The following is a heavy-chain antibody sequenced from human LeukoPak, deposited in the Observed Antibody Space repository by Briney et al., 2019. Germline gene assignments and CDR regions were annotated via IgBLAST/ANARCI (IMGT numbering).Heavy chain of an antibody. CDR3: ARVIATRPHYHYCMDV. V-gene: IGHV3-11*04. Sequence: SLTLSYAPAGSTFTNHYTSSTRQPPRDGLESVSYISNSGRTIYYADSVKGRFTISRGNAENSPYMHMNRLRAEDKAVYYCARVIATRPHYHYCMDVWGKGTTVTVSS. CDR2: ISNSGRTI. D-gene: IGHD6-6*01. J-gene: IGHJ6*03. CDR1: GSTFTNHY.